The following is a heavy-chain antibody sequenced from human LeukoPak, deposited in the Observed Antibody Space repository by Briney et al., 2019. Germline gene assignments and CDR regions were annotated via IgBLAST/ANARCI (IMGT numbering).Heavy chain of an antibody. CDR1: GFTFSSYS. CDR2: ISSSGSTI. J-gene: IGHJ5*02. CDR3: ARGNSSGWPYGYNWFDP. Sequence: GGSLRISCAGSGFTFSSYSMQWVRQAPGKGLEWVSYISSSGSTIYYADSVKGRFTISRDNAKNSLYLQMNSLRAEDTAVYYCARGNSSGWPYGYNWFDPWGQGTLVTVSS. D-gene: IGHD6-19*01. V-gene: IGHV3-48*04.